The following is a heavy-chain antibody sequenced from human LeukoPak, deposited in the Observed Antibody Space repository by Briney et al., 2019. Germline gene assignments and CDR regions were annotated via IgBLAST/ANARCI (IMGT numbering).Heavy chain of an antibody. J-gene: IGHJ4*02. CDR2: INPSGGTT. V-gene: IGHV1-46*01. D-gene: IGHD3-3*01. CDR1: GYSFTSNY. CDR3: ARGGDFWSGYFETPFDY. Sequence: ASVKVSCKASGYSFTSNYMHWVRQAPGQGLEWMGIINPSGGTTTNAQKFQDRVTMTRDTSTSTVYMDLRSLRSEDTAVYYCARGGDFWSGYFETPFDYWGQGTLVTVSS.